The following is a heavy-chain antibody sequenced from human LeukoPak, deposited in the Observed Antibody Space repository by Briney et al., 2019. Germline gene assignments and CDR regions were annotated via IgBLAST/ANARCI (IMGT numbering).Heavy chain of an antibody. Sequence: PSETLSLTCTVSGGSISSGDYYWSWIRLPPGKGLEWIGYIYYSGTTYYNPSLRSRTSISPDTSKNHFSLRLTSVTAADTAVYYCARASPATVSFDIWGQGTLVTVSS. CDR3: ARASPATVSFDI. D-gene: IGHD2-15*01. CDR2: IYYSGTT. V-gene: IGHV4-30-4*08. CDR1: GGSISSGDYY. J-gene: IGHJ3*02.